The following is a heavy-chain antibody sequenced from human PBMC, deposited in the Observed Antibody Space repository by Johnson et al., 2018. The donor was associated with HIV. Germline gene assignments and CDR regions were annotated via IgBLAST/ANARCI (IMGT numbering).Heavy chain of an antibody. CDR1: GFTFSSYG. J-gene: IGHJ3*02. Sequence: VQLVESGGGLVQPGGSLRLSCAASGFTFSSYGMHWVRQAPGKGLEWVAVIWYDGSNKYYADSVKGRFTISRDNSKNSLYLQMNSLRAEDTAVYYCAKDDGYQLVPGAFDIWGQGTMVTVSS. V-gene: IGHV3-30*02. CDR3: AKDDGYQLVPGAFDI. CDR2: IWYDGSNK. D-gene: IGHD6-13*01.